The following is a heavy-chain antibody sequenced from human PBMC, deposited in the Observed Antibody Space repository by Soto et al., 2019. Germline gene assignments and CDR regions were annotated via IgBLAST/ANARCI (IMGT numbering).Heavy chain of an antibody. D-gene: IGHD3-22*01. CDR2: ISYSGST. CDR1: GGSISDGYY. CDR3: ARRDSSRYSYWLDT. J-gene: IGHJ5*02. V-gene: IGHV4-31*03. Sequence: PSETLSLTCTVSGGSISDGYYWGWIRQHPGKGLEWIGSISYSGSTSYNPSLKSRLTISVDRSKSQFSLNLSSVTAADTAVYYCARRDSSRYSYWLDTWGQGILVTVSS.